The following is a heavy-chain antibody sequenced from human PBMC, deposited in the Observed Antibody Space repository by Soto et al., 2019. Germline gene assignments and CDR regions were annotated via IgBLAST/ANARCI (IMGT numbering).Heavy chain of an antibody. Sequence: ASVKVSCKASGYTFTSYAMHWVRQAPVQRLEWMGWINAGNGNTKYSQKFQGRVTITRDTSASAAYMELSSLRSEDTAVYYCARDLSGYSSSWYMYYFDYWGQGTLVTVSS. CDR3: ARDLSGYSSSWYMYYFDY. D-gene: IGHD6-13*01. CDR1: GYTFTSYA. CDR2: INAGNGNT. J-gene: IGHJ4*02. V-gene: IGHV1-3*01.